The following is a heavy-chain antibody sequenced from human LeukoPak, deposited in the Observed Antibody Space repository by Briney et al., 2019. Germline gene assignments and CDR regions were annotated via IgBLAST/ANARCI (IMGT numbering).Heavy chain of an antibody. CDR3: TRGAGWLIDY. CDR1: DDSISDYY. Sequence: SETLSLTCAVSDDSISDYYRGWIRQPPGKGLEWIGYIHNSGTSTYNLSLKSRVTISADTSKNQFSLKLNSMTTADTAVYYCTRGAGWLIDYWGQGILVTVSS. V-gene: IGHV4-59*01. J-gene: IGHJ4*02. CDR2: IHNSGTS. D-gene: IGHD3-16*01.